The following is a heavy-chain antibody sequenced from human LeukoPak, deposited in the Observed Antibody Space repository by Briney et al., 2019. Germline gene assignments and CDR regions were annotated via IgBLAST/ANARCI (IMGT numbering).Heavy chain of an antibody. CDR1: GGSISSSTYY. J-gene: IGHJ4*02. CDR3: ARTGGGSGDYRPPLCDY. V-gene: IGHV4-39*01. Sequence: SETLSLTCTVSGGSISSSTYYWGWIRQPPGKGLEWIGSIYYSGSTYYNPSLKSRVTISVDTSKNQFSLKLSSVTAADTAVYYCARTGGGSGDYRPPLCDYWGQGTLVTVSS. CDR2: IYYSGST. D-gene: IGHD4-17*01.